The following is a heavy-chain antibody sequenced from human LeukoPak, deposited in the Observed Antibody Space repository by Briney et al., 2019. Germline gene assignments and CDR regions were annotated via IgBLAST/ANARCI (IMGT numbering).Heavy chain of an antibody. CDR3: GASYDTSGYYFPFDH. D-gene: IGHD3-22*01. CDR2: IDNDGSRT. V-gene: IGHV3-74*01. CDR1: VFTFSSYW. J-gene: IGHJ4*02. Sequence: GGALRLSCAASVFTFSSYWMHWVRQAPGKGLVWVARIDNDGSRTYYADSVKGRFTISRDNAKDTLYLQMNSLRVEDTAVYYCGASYDTSGYYFPFDHGGQGTQVTVSS.